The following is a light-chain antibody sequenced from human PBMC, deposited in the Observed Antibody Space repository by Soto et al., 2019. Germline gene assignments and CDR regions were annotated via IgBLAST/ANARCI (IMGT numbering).Light chain of an antibody. Sequence: QTVVTQPPSVSGSPGQSVAISCTGTSSDVGSYSRVSWYQQPPGTAPKLMIYDVSNRPSGVPDRFSGSKSGNTASLTISGLQAEDEADYYCSSYTSSSTYVFGTGTKLTVL. V-gene: IGLV2-18*02. CDR1: SSDVGSYSR. CDR3: SSYTSSSTYV. J-gene: IGLJ1*01. CDR2: DVS.